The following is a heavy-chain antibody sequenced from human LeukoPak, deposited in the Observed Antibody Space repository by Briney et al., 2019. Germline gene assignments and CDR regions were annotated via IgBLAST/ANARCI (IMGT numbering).Heavy chain of an antibody. J-gene: IGHJ6*02. D-gene: IGHD6-19*01. V-gene: IGHV4-34*01. CDR2: INHSGST. CDR3: ARIVGIAVAGTRAYYYYGMDV. Sequence: SETLSLTCAVYGGSFSGYYWSWIRQPPGKGLEWIGEINHSGSTNYNPSLKSRVTISVDTSKNQFSLKLSSVTAADTAVYYCARIVGIAVAGTRAYYYYGMDVWGQGTTVTVPS. CDR1: GGSFSGYY.